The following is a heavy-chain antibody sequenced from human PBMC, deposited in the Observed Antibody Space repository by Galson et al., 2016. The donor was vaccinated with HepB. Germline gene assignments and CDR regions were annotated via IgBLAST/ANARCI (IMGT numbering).Heavy chain of an antibody. V-gene: IGHV4-34*01. J-gene: IGHJ4*02. CDR2: INHSGNI. CDR3: ARGGIVVEISGARIDHYYFDY. D-gene: IGHD2-15*01. CDR1: GGSFSAYF. Sequence: ETLSLTCAVYGGSFSAYFWTWIRQPPGKGLEWIGEINHSGNINYSPSLKSRITISVDTSKNQFSLKLSSVTAADTAVYYCARGGIVVEISGARIDHYYFDYWGQGTLVTVSS.